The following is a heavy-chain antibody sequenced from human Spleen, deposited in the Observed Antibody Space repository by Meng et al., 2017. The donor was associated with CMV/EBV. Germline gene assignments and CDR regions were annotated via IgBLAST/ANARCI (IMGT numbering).Heavy chain of an antibody. CDR2: INPNTGGT. D-gene: IGHD6-13*01. V-gene: IGHV1-2*02. CDR1: GYSFTGYY. Sequence: ASVKVSCKTSGYSFTGYYIHWVRQAPGQGLESMGWINPNTGGTNYAQKFQGRVTMTRDTSLSTAYMELSRLTSDDTAIYYCARDAGYYYYGLDVWGQGTTVTVSS. J-gene: IGHJ6*02. CDR3: ARDAGYYYYGLDV.